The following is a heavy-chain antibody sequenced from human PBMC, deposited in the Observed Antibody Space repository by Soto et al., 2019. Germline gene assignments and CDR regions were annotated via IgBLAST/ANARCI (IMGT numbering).Heavy chain of an antibody. J-gene: IGHJ6*02. CDR3: AKDPRKAYSCGDCSHDTYGMDV. Sequence: EVQLLESGGGLVQPGGSLRLSCAASGFTFSSYAMSWVRQAPGKGLEWVSAISGSGGSTYYADSVKGRITISSDNSKNTLDLQMNSLRAEDTAVYYCAKDPRKAYSCGDCSHDTYGMDVWGQGTTVTVSS. V-gene: IGHV3-23*01. CDR2: ISGSGGST. D-gene: IGHD2-21*02. CDR1: GFTFSSYA.